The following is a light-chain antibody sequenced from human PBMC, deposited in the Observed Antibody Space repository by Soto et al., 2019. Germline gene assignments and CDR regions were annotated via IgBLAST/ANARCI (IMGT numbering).Light chain of an antibody. CDR1: QSVLYSSNNKNY. CDR2: WAS. Sequence: DIVMTQSPDSLAVSLGERATINCKSSQSVLYSSNNKNYLAWYQQKPGQPPKLLIYWASTRESGVPDRFSGSGSGTDFTLTISGLQAEDVAVYYCQQYYSAPYTFGQGPKLEIK. V-gene: IGKV4-1*01. J-gene: IGKJ2*01. CDR3: QQYYSAPYT.